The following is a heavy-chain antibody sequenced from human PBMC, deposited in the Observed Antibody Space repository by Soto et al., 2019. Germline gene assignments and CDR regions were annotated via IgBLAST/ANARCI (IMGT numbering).Heavy chain of an antibody. V-gene: IGHV4-31*03. CDR1: GGPITTGGYY. J-gene: IGHJ4*02. CDR3: ARTKCSGGSCYSWSLDY. Sequence: PSETLSLTCTVSGGPITTGGYYWSWIRQLPGKGLEWIGHRYYSESTYYNPSLKSRVSISLDTSKNQFSLKLSFVTAADTAMYYCARTKCSGGSCYSWSLDYWGQGTQVTVSS. D-gene: IGHD2-15*01. CDR2: RYYSEST.